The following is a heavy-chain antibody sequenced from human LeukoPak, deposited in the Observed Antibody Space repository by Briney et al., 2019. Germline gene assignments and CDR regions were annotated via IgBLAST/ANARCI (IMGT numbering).Heavy chain of an antibody. CDR2: IKQDGSEK. V-gene: IGHV3-7*01. Sequence: GGSLRLSCAASGFTSSNYWMTWVRQAPGKGLEWVANIKQDGSEKYYVDSVKGRFTISRDNTKNSLYLQMNSLRAEDTAVYYCARQRGSYSFDFWGQGTLVTVSS. CDR1: GFTSSNYW. J-gene: IGHJ4*02. D-gene: IGHD1-26*01. CDR3: ARQRGSYSFDF.